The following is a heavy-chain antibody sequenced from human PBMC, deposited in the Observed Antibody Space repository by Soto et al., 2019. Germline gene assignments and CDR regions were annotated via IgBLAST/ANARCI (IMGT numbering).Heavy chain of an antibody. V-gene: IGHV3-53*01. CDR1: GVTVSSNY. D-gene: IGHD3-9*01. Sequence: PGGSLRLSCAASGVTVSSNYMSWVRQAPGKGLEWVSVIYSGGSTYYADSVKGRFTISRDNSKNTLYLQMNSLRAEDTAVYYCARAQAQFLRYLAWSYGMHVWGPGTTVTGSS. CDR2: IYSGGST. CDR3: ARAQAQFLRYLAWSYGMHV. J-gene: IGHJ6*02.